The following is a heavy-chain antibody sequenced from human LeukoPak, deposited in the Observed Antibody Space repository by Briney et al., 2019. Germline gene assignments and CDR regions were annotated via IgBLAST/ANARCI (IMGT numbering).Heavy chain of an antibody. V-gene: IGHV4-59*08. J-gene: IGHJ2*01. CDR2: IYYSGST. D-gene: IGHD7-27*01. CDR1: GGAISSYY. Sequence: SETLSLTCTVSGGAISSYYWSWIRQPPEKGLEWIGYIYYSGSTNYNPSLKSRVTISVDTSKNQFSLKLSSVTAADTAVYYCARQLELGMHWYFDLWGRGTLVTVSS. CDR3: ARQLELGMHWYFDL.